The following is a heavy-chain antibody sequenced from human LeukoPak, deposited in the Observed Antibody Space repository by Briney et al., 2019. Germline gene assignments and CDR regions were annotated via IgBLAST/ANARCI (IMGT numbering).Heavy chain of an antibody. CDR2: ITSSGTYI. Sequence: GGSLRLSCAASGFTFNNYNMNWVRQAPGKALEWVSSITSSGTYIFYADSVKGRFTISRDNSKNTLYLQMNSLRAEDTAVYYCARDPELYYFDYWGQGTLVTVSS. J-gene: IGHJ4*02. V-gene: IGHV3-21*01. D-gene: IGHD1-7*01. CDR3: ARDPELYYFDY. CDR1: GFTFNNYN.